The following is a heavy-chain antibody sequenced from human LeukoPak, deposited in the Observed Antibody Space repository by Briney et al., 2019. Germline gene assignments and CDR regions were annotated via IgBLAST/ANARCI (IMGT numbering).Heavy chain of an antibody. CDR2: IYYSGST. D-gene: IGHD3-22*01. Sequence: PSETLSLTCTVSGGSISSSSYYWGWIRQPPGKGLEWIGSIYYSGSTYYNPSLSSRVTISVDTSKNQFSLKLSSVTAADTAVYYCARQFYYDSGCSHYWGQGTLVTVCS. CDR1: GGSISSSSYY. CDR3: ARQFYYDSGCSHY. J-gene: IGHJ4*02. V-gene: IGHV4-39*01.